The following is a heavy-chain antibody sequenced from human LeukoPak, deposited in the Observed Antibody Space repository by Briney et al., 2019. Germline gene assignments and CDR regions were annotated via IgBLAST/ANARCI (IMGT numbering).Heavy chain of an antibody. CDR1: GGSFSGYY. D-gene: IGHD3-3*01. V-gene: IGHV4-34*01. CDR2: INHSGST. CDR3: ARRYYDFWSGYYDY. J-gene: IGHJ4*02. Sequence: SETLSLTCAAYGGSFSGYYWSWIRQPPGKGLEWIGEINHSGSTNYNPSLKSRVTISVDTSKNQFSLKLSSVTAADTAVYYCARRYYDFWSGYYDYWGQGTLVTVSS.